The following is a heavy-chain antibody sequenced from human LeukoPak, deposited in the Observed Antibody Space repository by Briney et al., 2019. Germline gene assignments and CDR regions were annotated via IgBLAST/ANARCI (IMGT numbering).Heavy chain of an antibody. V-gene: IGHV3-23*01. Sequence: PEGSLRLSCAASGFTFSSCAMSWVRQAPGEGLEWVSTISCSATTTYYADSVKGRFTISRDNSKNTLYLQMNSLRAEDTALYYCAKDTSNGYTDSYYGMDVWGQGTTVTVSS. CDR3: AKDTSNGYTDSYYGMDV. CDR1: GFTFSSCA. J-gene: IGHJ6*02. D-gene: IGHD5-24*01. CDR2: ISCSATTT.